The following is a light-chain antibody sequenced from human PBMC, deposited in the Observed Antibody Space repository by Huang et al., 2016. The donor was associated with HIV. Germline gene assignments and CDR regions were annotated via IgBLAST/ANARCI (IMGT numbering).Light chain of an antibody. J-gene: IGKJ4*01. CDR1: QGISSY. CDR2: AAS. Sequence: IQLTQSPSSLSASVGDRVTISCRASQGISSYLAWYQQKPGKAPKLLIYAASTLQSGVPSRFSGSGSGTDFTPTITSLQPEDFATYYCQQLNGYPLTFGGGTKVEIK. CDR3: QQLNGYPLT. V-gene: IGKV1-9*01.